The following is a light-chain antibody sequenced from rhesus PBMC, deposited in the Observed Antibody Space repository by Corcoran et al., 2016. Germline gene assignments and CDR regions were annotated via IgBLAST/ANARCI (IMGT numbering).Light chain of an antibody. CDR3: QQYKSLPFT. CDR2: YGK. Sequence: DIQMTQSPSSLSASVGDRVTITCRASPGISSYLNWFQQKPGKAPRLLFYYGKRFETGVPARFSGVGSGTAFTLTIISLQPEDFSTYYCQQYKSLPFTFGPGTKLDIK. J-gene: IGKJ3*01. CDR1: PGISSY. V-gene: IGKV1-32*01.